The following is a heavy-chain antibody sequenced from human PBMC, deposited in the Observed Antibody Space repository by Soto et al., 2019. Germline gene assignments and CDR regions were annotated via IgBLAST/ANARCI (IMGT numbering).Heavy chain of an antibody. D-gene: IGHD3-22*01. CDR1: GYSISSGYY. Sequence: SETLSLTCAVSGYSISSGYYWGWLRQPPGKGLEWIGSIYHVGSTYYNPSLNSRVTLSIDMTNNHVSLILNSVTAADTAVYYCARVGPWVPYYSDSSPYTFENWFDPWGQGTLVTVSS. J-gene: IGHJ5*02. V-gene: IGHV4-38-2*01. CDR2: IYHVGST. CDR3: ARVGPWVPYYSDSSPYTFENWFDP.